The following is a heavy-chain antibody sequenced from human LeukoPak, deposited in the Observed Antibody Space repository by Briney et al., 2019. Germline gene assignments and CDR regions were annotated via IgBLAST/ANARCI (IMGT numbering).Heavy chain of an antibody. V-gene: IGHV3-30*01. CDR1: GFTFSESW. Sequence: GGSLRLSCAASGFTFSESWMSWVRQAPGKGLEWVAVISYDGSNKYYADSVKGRFTISRDNSKNTLYLQMNSLRAEDTAVYYCAREGPNYYYYYMDVWGKGTTVTVSS. J-gene: IGHJ6*03. CDR3: AREGPNYYYYYMDV. CDR2: ISYDGSNK.